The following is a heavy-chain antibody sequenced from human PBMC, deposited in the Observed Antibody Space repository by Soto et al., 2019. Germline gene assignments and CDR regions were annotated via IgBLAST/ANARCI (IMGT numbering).Heavy chain of an antibody. CDR3: ARQVGFYWYFEL. CDR2: IYSDGNT. Sequence: EVQLVESGGGLVQPGGSLRLSCAASGFTVSSSYMAWVRQAPGKGLEWLSAIYSDGNTYYADSVKGRFTIYRDNSKDTLYLQMNSLIADDTAIYYCARQVGFYWYFELWGRGTLVNVSS. D-gene: IGHD1-26*01. CDR1: GFTVSSSY. V-gene: IGHV3-66*04. J-gene: IGHJ2*01.